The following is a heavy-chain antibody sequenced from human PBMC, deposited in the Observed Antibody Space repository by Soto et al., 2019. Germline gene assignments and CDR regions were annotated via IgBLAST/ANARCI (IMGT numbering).Heavy chain of an antibody. V-gene: IGHV3-23*01. D-gene: IGHD3-10*01. CDR1: GLTFSNYA. Sequence: LRLSCAGSGLTFSNYAMSCVRQAPVKRLEWVSGISAGGGSTNYADCLKGRFTISRDNSKNTLYLQMNSLRADDTAVYYCAKTDASYTGLFEYWGQGTLVTVSS. CDR2: ISAGGGST. CDR3: AKTDASYTGLFEY. J-gene: IGHJ4*02.